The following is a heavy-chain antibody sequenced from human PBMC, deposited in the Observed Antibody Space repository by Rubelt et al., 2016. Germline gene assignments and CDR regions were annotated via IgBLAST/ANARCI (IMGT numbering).Heavy chain of an antibody. Sequence: GLEWVSVITVGGTTTYYADSVKGRFTISRDDYKNTLHLEMNSLRAEDTAVYYCARSSSGTYYSFDYWGQGTLVTVSS. CDR2: ITVGGTTT. J-gene: IGHJ4*02. V-gene: IGHV3-23*01. D-gene: IGHD3-10*01. CDR3: ARSSSGTYYSFDY.